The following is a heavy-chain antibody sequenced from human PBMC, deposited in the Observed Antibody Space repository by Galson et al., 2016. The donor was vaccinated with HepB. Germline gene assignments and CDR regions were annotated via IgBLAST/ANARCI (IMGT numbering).Heavy chain of an antibody. V-gene: IGHV3-33*01. J-gene: IGHJ3*02. Sequence: SLRLSCAASGFTLRNNGMHWVRQAPGKGLERVEVITYGGGDKYYADSVKGRFNISRDDSRDTLHLEMNSLRVEDTAVYYCASIRVGATLVGAFDIWGQGTMVTVSS. CDR3: ASIRVGATLVGAFDI. CDR2: ITYGGGDK. D-gene: IGHD1-26*01. CDR1: GFTLRNNG.